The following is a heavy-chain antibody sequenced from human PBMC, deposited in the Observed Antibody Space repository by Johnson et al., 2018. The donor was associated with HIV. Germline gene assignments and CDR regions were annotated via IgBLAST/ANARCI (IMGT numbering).Heavy chain of an antibody. Sequence: VQLVESGGGVVRPGGSLRLSCAASGFTFDDYGMSWVRQAPGKGLEWISGINWNGDSPGYADSVKGRFTISRDNAKNSLYLQMNSLRADDTAVYYCAKRATVVSGSPSDAFDIWGQGTMVTVSS. D-gene: IGHD4-23*01. CDR2: INWNGDSP. CDR1: GFTFDDYG. V-gene: IGHV3-20*04. CDR3: AKRATVVSGSPSDAFDI. J-gene: IGHJ3*02.